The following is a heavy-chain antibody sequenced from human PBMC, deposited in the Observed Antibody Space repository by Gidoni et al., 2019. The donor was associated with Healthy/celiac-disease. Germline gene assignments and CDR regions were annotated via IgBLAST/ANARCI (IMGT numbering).Heavy chain of an antibody. J-gene: IGHJ4*02. Sequence: QVQLQQWGAGLLKPSETLSPTCAVYGGSFSGYYWSWIRQPPGKGLEWIGEINHSGSTNYNPSLKSRVTISVDTSKNQFSLKLSSVTAADTAVYYCASGTDFWSGYLIYWGQGTLVTVSS. D-gene: IGHD3-3*01. CDR3: ASGTDFWSGYLIY. V-gene: IGHV4-34*01. CDR1: GGSFSGYY. CDR2: INHSGST.